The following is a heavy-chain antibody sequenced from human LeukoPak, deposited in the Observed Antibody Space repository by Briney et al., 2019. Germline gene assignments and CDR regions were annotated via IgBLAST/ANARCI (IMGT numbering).Heavy chain of an antibody. CDR1: GGSLSSGSYY. V-gene: IGHV4-61*02. CDR3: ARGQWLSKGAFDI. CDR2: IYTSGST. J-gene: IGHJ3*02. Sequence: SQTXSLTCTVSGGSLSSGSYYWSWIRQPAGKGLEWIGRIYTSGSTNYNPSLKSRVTISVDTSKNEFSLKLSSVTAADTAVYYCARGQWLSKGAFDIWGQGTMVTVSS. D-gene: IGHD6-19*01.